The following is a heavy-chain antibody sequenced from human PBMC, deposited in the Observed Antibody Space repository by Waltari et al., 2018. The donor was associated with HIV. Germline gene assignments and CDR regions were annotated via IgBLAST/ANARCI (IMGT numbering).Heavy chain of an antibody. D-gene: IGHD2-15*01. Sequence: QVQLQESGPGLVKPSQTLSLTCTVSGGSINNGGSYWSWIRQHPGKGLEWIGYIYYSGSTYYNPSLKRRVTISVDRSKNQFSLKLSSVTAADTAVYYCARGSAYCSGGSCYLVGYFDYWGQGTLVTVSS. V-gene: IGHV4-31*03. CDR2: IYYSGST. CDR3: ARGSAYCSGGSCYLVGYFDY. CDR1: GGSINNGGSY. J-gene: IGHJ4*02.